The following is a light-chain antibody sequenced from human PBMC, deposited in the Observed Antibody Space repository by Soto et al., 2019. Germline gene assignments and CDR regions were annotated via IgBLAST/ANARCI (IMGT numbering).Light chain of an antibody. CDR2: GAS. CDR3: QQYCGSPRT. V-gene: IGKV3-20*01. CDR1: QSINNNY. Sequence: EIVLTQSPGTLSLSPGERATLSCRASQSINNNYLAWYQQKRGQAPRLLIYGASSRATGIPDRFSGSGSGTDFTVTISRLEPEDFAVYYCQQYCGSPRTFGQGTKVEIK. J-gene: IGKJ1*01.